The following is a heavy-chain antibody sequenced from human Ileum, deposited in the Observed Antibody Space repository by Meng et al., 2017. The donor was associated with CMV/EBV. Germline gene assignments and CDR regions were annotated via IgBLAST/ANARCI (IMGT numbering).Heavy chain of an antibody. Sequence: GRLRVLGPVWVKPSQTLSLTVTFTGGSIGGVIYHWGWIRQPAGKGLEWIGRIYTSESTNYNPSLKSRVTISVDTSKNQFSLKLSSVTATDTAVYYCAGGAITGTTEVPFDYWGQGTLVTVSS. CDR2: IYTSEST. CDR3: AGGAITGTTEVPFDY. D-gene: IGHD1-20*01. V-gene: IGHV4-61*02. CDR1: GGSIGGVIYH. J-gene: IGHJ4*02.